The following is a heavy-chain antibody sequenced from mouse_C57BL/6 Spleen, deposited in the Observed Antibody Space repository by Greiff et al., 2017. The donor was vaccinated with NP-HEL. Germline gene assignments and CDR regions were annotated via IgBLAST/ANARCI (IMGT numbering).Heavy chain of an antibody. CDR2: INPSNGGT. CDR3: ARTGTLLYAMDY. Sequence: QVQLQQPGTELVKPGASVKLSCKASGYTFTSYWMHWVKQRPGQGLEWIGNINPSNGGTNYNEKFKSKATLTVDKSSSTAYMQLSSRTSEDSAVYYCARTGTLLYAMDYWVQGTSVTVSS. CDR1: GYTFTSYW. J-gene: IGHJ4*01. D-gene: IGHD2-1*01. V-gene: IGHV1-53*01.